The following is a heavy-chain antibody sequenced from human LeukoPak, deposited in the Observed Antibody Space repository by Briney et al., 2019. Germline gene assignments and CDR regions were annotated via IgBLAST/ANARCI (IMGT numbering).Heavy chain of an antibody. Sequence: PGGSLRLSCAASGFTFINYWMHWVRQAPGKGLVWVSRINTDGSTTAYADSLRGRFTISRDNDKNTLYLQMDSLRADDTAVYYCVREGEIGGYDSFDYWGQGSLVTVSS. CDR1: GFTFINYW. V-gene: IGHV3-74*01. CDR3: VREGEIGGYDSFDY. J-gene: IGHJ4*02. D-gene: IGHD5-12*01. CDR2: INTDGSTT.